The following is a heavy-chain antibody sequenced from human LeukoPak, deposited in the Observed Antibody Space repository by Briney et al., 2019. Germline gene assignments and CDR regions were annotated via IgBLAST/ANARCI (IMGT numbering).Heavy chain of an antibody. CDR2: MSSGGTYE. CDR1: GFTLNNYA. CDR3: ARDSTYYYDSGSSGPHYFDN. D-gene: IGHD3-10*01. V-gene: IGHV3-30*01. J-gene: IGHJ4*02. Sequence: GGSLRLPCAASGFTLNNYAMHWVRHAPGKGLEWVSLMSSGGTYEYYADSVKGRFTISRDNSKNTLYPQLYSLRAEDTAVYYRARDSTYYYDSGSSGPHYFDNWGQGTLVTVSS.